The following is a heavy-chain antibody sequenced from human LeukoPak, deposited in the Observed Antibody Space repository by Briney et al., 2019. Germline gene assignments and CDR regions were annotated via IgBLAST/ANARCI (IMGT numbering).Heavy chain of an antibody. CDR3: AKDRYCSSNSCYAGQFDP. J-gene: IGHJ5*02. Sequence: GGSLRLSCAASGFTSTNYAMSWVRQAPGKGLEWVSAIGGTGTTTYYADSVKGRFTISRDNSKNTVYLQMNSLRVEDTAVYYCAKDRYCSSNSCYAGQFDPWGQGTLVTVSS. V-gene: IGHV3-23*01. CDR1: GFTSTNYA. CDR2: IGGTGTTT. D-gene: IGHD2-2*01.